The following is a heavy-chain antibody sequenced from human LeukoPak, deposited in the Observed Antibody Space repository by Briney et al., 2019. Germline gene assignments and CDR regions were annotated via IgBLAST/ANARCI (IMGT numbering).Heavy chain of an antibody. V-gene: IGHV1-69*13. CDR3: ARTKKGGSDAFDI. CDR1: GGTFSGYA. D-gene: IGHD2-15*01. J-gene: IGHJ3*02. Sequence: SVKVSCKASGGTFSGYAISWVRQAPGQGLEWMGGIIPIFGTANYAQKFQGRVTITADESTSTAYMELSSLRSEDTAVYYCARTKKGGSDAFDIWGQGTMVTVSS. CDR2: IIPIFGTA.